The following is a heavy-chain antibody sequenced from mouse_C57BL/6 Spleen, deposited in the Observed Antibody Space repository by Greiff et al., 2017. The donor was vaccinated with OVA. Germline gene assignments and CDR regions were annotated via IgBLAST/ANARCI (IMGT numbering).Heavy chain of an antibody. V-gene: IGHV1-52*01. CDR1: GYTFTSYW. CDR2: IDPSDSET. CDR3: ARGDGNSPFDY. Sequence: QVQLQQPGAELVRPGSSVKLSCKASGYTFTSYWMHWVKQRPIQGLEWIGNIDPSDSETHYNQKFKDKATLTVDKSSSTAYMQLSSLTSEDSAVYYCARGDGNSPFDYWGQGTTLTVSS. J-gene: IGHJ2*01. D-gene: IGHD2-1*01.